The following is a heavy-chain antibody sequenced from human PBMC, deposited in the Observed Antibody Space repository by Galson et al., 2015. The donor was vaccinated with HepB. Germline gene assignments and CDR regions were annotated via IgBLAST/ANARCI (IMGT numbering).Heavy chain of an antibody. CDR3: ARGADYGDYSGY. CDR1: GGTFSSYA. D-gene: IGHD4-17*01. J-gene: IGHJ4*02. CDR2: IIPIFGTA. V-gene: IGHV1-69*13. Sequence: SVKVSCKASGGTFSSYAISWVRQAPGQGLEWMGGIIPIFGTANYAQKFQGRVTITADESTSTAYMELNSLRSEDTAVCYCARGADYGDYSGYWGQGTLVTVSS.